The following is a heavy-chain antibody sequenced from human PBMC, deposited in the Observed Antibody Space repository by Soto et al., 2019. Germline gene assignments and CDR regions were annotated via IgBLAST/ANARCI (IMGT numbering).Heavy chain of an antibody. Sequence: EVELLESGGGLVQPGGSLRLSCAASGFTFSSYAMSWVRRAPGKGLEWVSGISGSGRITKYADSVKGRFIISRDNFKNKLFLQMNSLRAEDTAVYYCAKDVHYDIVTGIEYFHHWAQGTLVTVSS. CDR1: GFTFSSYA. CDR2: ISGSGRIT. CDR3: AKDVHYDIVTGIEYFHH. D-gene: IGHD3-9*01. V-gene: IGHV3-23*01. J-gene: IGHJ1*01.